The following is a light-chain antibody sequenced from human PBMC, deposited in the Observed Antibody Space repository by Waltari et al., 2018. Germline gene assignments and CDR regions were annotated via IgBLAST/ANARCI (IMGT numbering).Light chain of an antibody. CDR3: QQSYSAPPWT. Sequence: DIQMTQSPSSLSATVGDRVTITCRASQSISTFLNWYQQKPGRAPKVLIYAASRLLSGVPSRFSGSGSGTDFTLTISRLQPEDFATYYCQQSYSAPPWTFGQGTKVEIK. CDR2: AAS. CDR1: QSISTF. J-gene: IGKJ1*01. V-gene: IGKV1-39*01.